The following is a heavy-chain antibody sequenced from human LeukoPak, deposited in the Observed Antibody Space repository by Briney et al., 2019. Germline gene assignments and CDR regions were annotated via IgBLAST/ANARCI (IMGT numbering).Heavy chain of an antibody. J-gene: IGHJ4*02. CDR2: ISGSGGST. D-gene: IGHD6-13*01. V-gene: IGHV3-23*01. CDR3: AKQPGIAAAGTEGIDY. CDR1: GFTFSSYA. Sequence: GGSLRLSCAASGFTFSSYAMNWVRQAPGKGLEWVSAISGSGGSTYYADSVKGRFTISRDNSKNTLYLQMSSLRAEDTAVYYCAKQPGIAAAGTEGIDYWGQGTLVTVSS.